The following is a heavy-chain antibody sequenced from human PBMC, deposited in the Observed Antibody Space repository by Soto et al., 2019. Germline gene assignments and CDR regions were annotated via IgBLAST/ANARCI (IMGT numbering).Heavy chain of an antibody. CDR1: GYTFTSYG. CDR2: INAGNGNT. V-gene: IGHV1-3*01. J-gene: IGHJ5*02. CDR3: ARDYPRYCSSTSCPYNWFDP. Sequence: GASVKVSCKASGYTFTSYGISWVRQAPGQRLEWMGWINAGNGNTKYSQKFQGRVTITRDTSASTAYMELSSLRSEDTAVYYCARDYPRYCSSTSCPYNWFDPWGQGTLVTVSS. D-gene: IGHD2-2*01.